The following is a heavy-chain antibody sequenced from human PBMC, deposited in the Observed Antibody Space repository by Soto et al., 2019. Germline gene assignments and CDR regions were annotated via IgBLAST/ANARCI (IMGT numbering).Heavy chain of an antibody. J-gene: IGHJ4*02. Sequence: GGSLRLSCAASGFTFSSYGMHWVRQAPGKGLEWVAVISYDGSNKYYVDSVKGRFTISRDNSKNTLYLQMNSLRAEDTAVYYCAKDQLAEGSGSYSYYWGQGTLVTVSS. CDR2: ISYDGSNK. CDR1: GFTFSSYG. D-gene: IGHD3-10*01. CDR3: AKDQLAEGSGSYSYY. V-gene: IGHV3-30*18.